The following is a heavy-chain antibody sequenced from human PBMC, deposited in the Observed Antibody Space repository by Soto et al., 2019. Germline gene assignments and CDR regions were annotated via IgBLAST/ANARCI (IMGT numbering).Heavy chain of an antibody. Sequence: QVQLQQWGAGLLKPSETLSLTCAVYGGSFSGYYWSWIRQPPGKGLVWIGRVNHAGSATYSPSLNSRVAISVDTSKNPFSLRLSSVTAADTAIYSCARAFRGRTSTWYDNWGQGTLVTVSS. CDR2: VNHAGSA. D-gene: IGHD1-7*01. CDR1: GGSFSGYY. J-gene: IGHJ5*02. CDR3: ARAFRGRTSTWYDN. V-gene: IGHV4-34*01.